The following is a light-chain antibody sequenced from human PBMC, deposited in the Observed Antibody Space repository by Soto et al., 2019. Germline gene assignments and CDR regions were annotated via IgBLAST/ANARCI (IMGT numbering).Light chain of an antibody. CDR2: WAS. CDR3: QQYYDAPQT. V-gene: IGKV4-1*01. J-gene: IGKJ1*01. CDR1: QSVLYSSNNKNY. Sequence: DIVMTQSPDSLAVSLGERATNNCKSSQSVLYSSNNKNYLAWYQQKPGQPPKLLIYWASTRESGVPDRFSGSGSGTDFTLTISSLQAEDVAVYYCQQYYDAPQTFGQGTKVEIK.